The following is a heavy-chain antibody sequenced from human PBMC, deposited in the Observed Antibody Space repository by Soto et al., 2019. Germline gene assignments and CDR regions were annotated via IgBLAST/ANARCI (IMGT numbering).Heavy chain of an antibody. CDR1: GGTFSSYA. J-gene: IGHJ6*02. D-gene: IGHD3-3*01. V-gene: IGHV1-69*13. Sequence: GASVKASCKASGGTFSSYAISWVRQAPGQGLEWMGGIIPIFGTANYAQKFQGRVTITADESTSTAYMELSSLRSEDTAVYYCAREGSGDDFWSGYLYYGMDVWGQGTTVTVSS. CDR3: AREGSGDDFWSGYLYYGMDV. CDR2: IIPIFGTA.